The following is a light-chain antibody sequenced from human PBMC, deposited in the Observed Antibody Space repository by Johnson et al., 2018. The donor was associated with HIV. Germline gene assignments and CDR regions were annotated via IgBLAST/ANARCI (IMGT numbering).Light chain of an antibody. V-gene: IGLV1-51*02. CDR2: ENN. CDR1: SSNIGNNY. Sequence: QSVLTQPPSVSAAPGQKVTISCSGSSSNIGNNYVSWYQQLPGTAPKLLIYENNKRPSGIPDRFSGSKSDTSATLAITGLQTGDEADYYCGTWVSSVSAYVFGTGTKVTV. J-gene: IGLJ1*01. CDR3: GTWVSSVSAYV.